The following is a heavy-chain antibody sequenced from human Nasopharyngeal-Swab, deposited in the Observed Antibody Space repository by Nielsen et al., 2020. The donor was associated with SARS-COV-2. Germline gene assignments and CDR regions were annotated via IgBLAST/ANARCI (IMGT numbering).Heavy chain of an antibody. D-gene: IGHD3-10*01. CDR3: ARELLWFGNLLWRPHRLGYMDV. J-gene: IGHJ6*02. Sequence: SQTLSLTCSISGDSVSSNSAAWNWIRQSPSKGLEWVGRTYYRSKWYNDYAISVKSRITINPDTSKNQFSLQMNSVTPEDTAVYYCARELLWFGNLLWRPHRLGYMDVWGQGTTVTVSS. CDR1: GDSVSSNSAA. V-gene: IGHV6-1*01. CDR2: TYYRSKWYN.